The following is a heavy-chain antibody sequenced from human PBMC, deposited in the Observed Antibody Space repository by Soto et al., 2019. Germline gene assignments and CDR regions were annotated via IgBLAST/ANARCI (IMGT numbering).Heavy chain of an antibody. CDR2: ISGSGGST. CDR1: GFTFSSYA. J-gene: IGHJ3*02. Sequence: PGGSLRLSCAASGFTFSSYAMSWVRQAPGKGLEWVSAISGSGGSTYYADSVKGRFTISRDNSKNTLYLQMNSLRAEDTAVYYCFLGGPMAGGAFDIWGQGTMVTVSS. D-gene: IGHD3-10*02. V-gene: IGHV3-23*01. CDR3: FLGGPMAGGAFDI.